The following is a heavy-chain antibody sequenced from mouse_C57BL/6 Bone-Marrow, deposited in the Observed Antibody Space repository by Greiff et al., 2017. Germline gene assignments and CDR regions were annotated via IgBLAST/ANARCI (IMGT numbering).Heavy chain of an antibody. V-gene: IGHV1-63*01. J-gene: IGHJ4*01. D-gene: IGHD2-1*01. CDR2: IYPGGGYT. CDR3: ARSDYYGNYYAMDY. CDR1: GYTFTNYW. Sequence: VKLQESGAELVRPGTSVKMSCKASGYTFTNYWIGWAKQRPGHGLEWIGDIYPGGGYTNYNEKFKGKATLTADKSSSTAYMQFSSLTSEDSAIYYCARSDYYGNYYAMDYWGQGTSVTVSS.